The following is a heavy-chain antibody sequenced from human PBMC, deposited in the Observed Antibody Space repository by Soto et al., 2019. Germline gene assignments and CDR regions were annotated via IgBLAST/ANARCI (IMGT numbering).Heavy chain of an antibody. J-gene: IGHJ4*02. D-gene: IGHD3-10*01. V-gene: IGHV3-53*05. CDR3: VTSGSYAVYFDY. Sequence: GGSLRLSCAVSGFAVSNNYMSWVRQAPGQGLEWVSIIFAADSTDYADSVKGRFTISRDKSKNTLYLQMNTLRPEVTAVYYCVTSGSYAVYFDYWGQGTRVTVSS. CDR1: GFAVSNNY. CDR2: IFAADST.